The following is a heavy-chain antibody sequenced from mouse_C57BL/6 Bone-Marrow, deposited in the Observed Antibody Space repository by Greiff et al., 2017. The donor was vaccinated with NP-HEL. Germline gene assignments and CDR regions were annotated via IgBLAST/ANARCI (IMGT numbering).Heavy chain of an antibody. V-gene: IGHV2-6-1*01. D-gene: IGHD1-1*01. J-gene: IGHJ1*03. CDR2: IWSDGST. CDR3: ARHGHYYGSSHWYFDV. CDR1: GFSLTSYG. Sequence: VKLMESGPGLVAPSQSLSITCTVSGFSLTSYGVHWVRQPPGKGLEWLVVIWSDGSTTYNSALKTILSISKDNYKNQFFLKINSLQTDETAMYYCARHGHYYGSSHWYFDVWGTGTTVTVSS.